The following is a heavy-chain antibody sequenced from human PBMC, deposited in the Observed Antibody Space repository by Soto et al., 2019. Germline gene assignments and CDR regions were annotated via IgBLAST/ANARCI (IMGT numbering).Heavy chain of an antibody. CDR3: VREGLAASQYMSLFDS. J-gene: IGHJ5*01. D-gene: IGHD6-25*01. CDR2: VRNVANDYSI. V-gene: IGHV3-72*01. CDR1: GFNFGYHF. Sequence: EVQLVESGGALVQPGGSLRLSCAASGFNFGYHFLDWVRKAPGKGLDWVGRVRNVANDYSIEYAASLKGRFIISRDDSKKSLYLEMYSLKGEDTAVYYCVREGLAASQYMSLFDSWGHGTLVTVSS.